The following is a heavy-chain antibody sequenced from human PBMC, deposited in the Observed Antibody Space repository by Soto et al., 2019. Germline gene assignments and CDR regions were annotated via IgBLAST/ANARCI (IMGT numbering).Heavy chain of an antibody. J-gene: IGHJ5*02. V-gene: IGHV3-33*01. CDR3: ARESGALTVTRYNWFDP. Sequence: QVQLVESGGGVVQPGRSLRLSCAASGFTFSSYGMHWVRQAPGKGLDWVAVIWYDGSNKYHADSVKGRFTISRDNSKNTRYLQMNSLRAEDTAVYYCARESGALTVTRYNWFDPWGQGTLVTVSS. CDR2: IWYDGSNK. D-gene: IGHD4-4*01. CDR1: GFTFSSYG.